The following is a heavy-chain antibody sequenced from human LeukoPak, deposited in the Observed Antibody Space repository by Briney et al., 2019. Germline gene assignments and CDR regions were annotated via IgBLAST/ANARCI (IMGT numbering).Heavy chain of an antibody. Sequence: GGSLRLSCAASGFTFSSYAMHWVRQAPGKGLEWVAVISYDGGNKYYADSVKGRFTISRDNTKNTLYLQMSSLRAQDTAVYFCARDPEQLYYFDGWGQGTLVTVSS. CDR3: ARDPEQLYYFDG. CDR1: GFTFSSYA. V-gene: IGHV3-30-3*01. D-gene: IGHD6-6*01. J-gene: IGHJ4*02. CDR2: ISYDGGNK.